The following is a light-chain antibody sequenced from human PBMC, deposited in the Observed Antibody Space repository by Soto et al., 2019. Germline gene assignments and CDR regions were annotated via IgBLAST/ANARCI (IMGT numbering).Light chain of an antibody. CDR2: DVS. CDR1: SSDVGGYKY. J-gene: IGLJ1*01. Sequence: QSALTQPASVSGSPGQSITISCTGTSSDVGGYKYVSWYQQHPGKAPKLMIYDVSNRPSGVSNRFSGSKSGNTASLTISGLQAEDEADYYCSSYTSSGNQVFGTVTKLTVL. V-gene: IGLV2-14*01. CDR3: SSYTSSGNQV.